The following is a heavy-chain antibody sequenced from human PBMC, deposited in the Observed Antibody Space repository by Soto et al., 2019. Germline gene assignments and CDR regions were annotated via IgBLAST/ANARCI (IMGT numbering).Heavy chain of an antibody. CDR3: VKARQHCSPYNCYTADY. D-gene: IGHD2-15*01. J-gene: IGHJ4*02. CDR1: GYTFTSYY. V-gene: IGHV1-46*01. Sequence: AASVKVSCKASGYTFTSYYMHWVRQAPGQGLEWMGIINPSGGSTSYAQKFQGRVTMTRDTSTSTVYMELSSLRSEDTAVYYCVKARQHCSPYNCYTADYWGQGTLVTVSS. CDR2: INPSGGST.